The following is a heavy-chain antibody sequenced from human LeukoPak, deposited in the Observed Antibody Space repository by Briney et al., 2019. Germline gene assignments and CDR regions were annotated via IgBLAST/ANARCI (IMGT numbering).Heavy chain of an antibody. CDR1: GGTFSSYT. CDR2: IIPILGIA. Sequence: PGASVKVSCKASGGTFSSYTISWVRQAPGQGLEWMGRIIPILGIANYAQKFQGRVTITADKSTSTAYMELSSLRSADTAVYYCSRIAAVTWFDPWGQGTLVTVSS. V-gene: IGHV1-69*02. D-gene: IGHD6-6*01. CDR3: SRIAAVTWFDP. J-gene: IGHJ5*02.